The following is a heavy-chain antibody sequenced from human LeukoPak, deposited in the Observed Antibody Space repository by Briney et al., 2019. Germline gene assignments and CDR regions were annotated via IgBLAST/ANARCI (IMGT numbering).Heavy chain of an antibody. CDR3: AKDRRDSSGYYYSRFDY. V-gene: IGHV3-23*01. D-gene: IGHD3-22*01. Sequence: GGSLRLSCAASRFTFSSYAMSWVRQAPGKGLEWVSAISGSGGSTYYADSVKGRFTISRDNSKNTLYLQMNSLRAEDTAVYYCAKDRRDSSGYYYSRFDYWGQGTLVTVSS. CDR2: ISGSGGST. CDR1: RFTFSSYA. J-gene: IGHJ4*02.